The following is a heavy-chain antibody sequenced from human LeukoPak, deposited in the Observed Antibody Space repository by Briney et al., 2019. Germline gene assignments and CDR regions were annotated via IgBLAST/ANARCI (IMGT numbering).Heavy chain of an antibody. CDR1: GGSISSCC. D-gene: IGHD2-21*02. CDR2: IYTNGST. J-gene: IGHJ6*03. V-gene: IGHV4-4*07. CDR3: ARNGVTSGARNYYYYMNV. Sequence: SETLPLTCSVSGGSISSCCWSWIRQPAGKGLEWIGHIYTNGSTNYNPSLKSRVTMSVDTSKSQLSLKLNSVTAADTAVYYCARNGVTSGARNYYYYMNVWGKGTTVTVSS.